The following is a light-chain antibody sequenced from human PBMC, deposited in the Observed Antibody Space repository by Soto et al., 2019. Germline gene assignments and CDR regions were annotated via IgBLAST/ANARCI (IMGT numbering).Light chain of an antibody. Sequence: DMQMTQSPSTLSASVGDRVTITCRANQPINDWLAWYQQKPGKAPKLLIYGAYNLQTGVPSRFSGSGSGTEFTLTISSLQPDDFATYYCQRYNYYFGGGTKVDFK. V-gene: IGKV1-5*03. J-gene: IGKJ4*01. CDR3: QRYNYY. CDR2: GAY. CDR1: QPINDW.